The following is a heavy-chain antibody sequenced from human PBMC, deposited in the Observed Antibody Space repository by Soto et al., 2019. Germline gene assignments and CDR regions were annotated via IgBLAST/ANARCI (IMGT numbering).Heavy chain of an antibody. J-gene: IGHJ4*02. V-gene: IGHV3-30-3*01. CDR2: ISYDGSNK. D-gene: IGHD1-7*01. CDR1: GFTFSSYA. Sequence: GGSLRLSCAASGFTFSSYAMHWVRQAPGKGLEWVAVISYDGSNKYYADSVKGRFTISRDNSKNTLYLQMNSLRAEDTAVYYCARDLELRSPQYYFDYWGQGTLVTVSS. CDR3: ARDLELRSPQYYFDY.